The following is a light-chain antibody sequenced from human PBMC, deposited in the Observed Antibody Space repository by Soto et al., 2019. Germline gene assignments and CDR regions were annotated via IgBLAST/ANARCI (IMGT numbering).Light chain of an antibody. Sequence: DIVMTQSPLSLPVTPGEPASISCRSSQSLLHNNGYNYLDWYLQRPGQSPQLLIYLGSNRASGVPDRFSGSASGTDFTLKISRVEAEDVGVYYCMQALQTQWTFGQGTKVEIK. V-gene: IGKV2-28*01. CDR1: QSLLHNNGYNY. CDR2: LGS. J-gene: IGKJ1*01. CDR3: MQALQTQWT.